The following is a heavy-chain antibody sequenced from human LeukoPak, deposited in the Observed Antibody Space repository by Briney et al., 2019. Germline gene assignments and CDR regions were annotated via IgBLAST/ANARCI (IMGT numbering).Heavy chain of an antibody. CDR2: ISYDGSNK. D-gene: IGHD2-2*01. V-gene: IGHV3-30*18. Sequence: PGGSLRLSCAASGFTFSSYGMHWVRQAPGKGLEWVAVISYDGSNKYYADSVKGRFTISRDNSKNTLYLQMNSLRAEDTAEYHCAKGYCGSPSCYREYWGQGTLVTVSS. CDR1: GFTFSSYG. CDR3: AKGYCGSPSCYREY. J-gene: IGHJ4*03.